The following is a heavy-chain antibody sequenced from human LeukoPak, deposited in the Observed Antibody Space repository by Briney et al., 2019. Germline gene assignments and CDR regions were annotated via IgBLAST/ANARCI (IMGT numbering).Heavy chain of an antibody. CDR1: GFTFSSYS. J-gene: IGHJ6*02. V-gene: IGHV3-21*01. D-gene: IGHD3-22*01. Sequence: GGSLRLSCAASGFTFSSYSMNWVRQAPGKGLEWVSSISSSSSYIYYADSVKGRFTLSRDNAKNSLFLQMNSLSAEDTAVYYCARGSQAGPLYDSSGSNMGMDVWGQGTTVTVSS. CDR2: ISSSSSYI. CDR3: ARGSQAGPLYDSSGSNMGMDV.